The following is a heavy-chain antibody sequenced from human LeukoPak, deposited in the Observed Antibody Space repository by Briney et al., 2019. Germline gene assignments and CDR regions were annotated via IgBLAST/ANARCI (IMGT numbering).Heavy chain of an antibody. CDR1: GGSISSGGYY. D-gene: IGHD3-10*01. V-gene: IGHV4-31*03. CDR2: IYYSGST. J-gene: IGHJ5*02. CDR3: ARAVPTMVRGVTLWWFDP. Sequence: PSETLSLTCTVSGGSISSGGYYWSWIRQHPGKGLEWIGYIYYSGSTYYNPSLKSRVTISVDTSKNQFSLKLSSVTAADTAVYYCARAVPTMVRGVTLWWFDPWGQGTLVTVSS.